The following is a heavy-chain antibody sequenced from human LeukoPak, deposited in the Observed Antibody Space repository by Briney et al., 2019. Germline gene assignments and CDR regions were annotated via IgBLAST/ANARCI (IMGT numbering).Heavy chain of an antibody. CDR3: ARVELEHYYYYGMDV. CDR2: MNPNSGNT. D-gene: IGHD1-1*01. J-gene: IGHJ6*02. Sequence: ASVKVSCKASGYTFTSYDINWVRQATGQGLEWMGWMNPNSGNTGYAQKFQGGVTMTRNTSISTAYMELSSLRPEDTAVYYCARVELEHYYYYGMDVWGQGTTVTVSS. CDR1: GYTFTSYD. V-gene: IGHV1-8*01.